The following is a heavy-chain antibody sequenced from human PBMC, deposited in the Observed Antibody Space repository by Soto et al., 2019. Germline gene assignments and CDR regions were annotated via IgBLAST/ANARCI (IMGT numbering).Heavy chain of an antibody. CDR2: IYPGDSDT. Sequence: WVRQMPGKGLEWMGIIYPGDSDTRYSPSFQGQVTISADKSISTAYLQWSSLKASDTAMYYCARMGIRLQSSIPVWGKGTTVTVSS. D-gene: IGHD5-18*01. V-gene: IGHV5-51*01. CDR3: ARMGIRLQSSIPV. J-gene: IGHJ6*04.